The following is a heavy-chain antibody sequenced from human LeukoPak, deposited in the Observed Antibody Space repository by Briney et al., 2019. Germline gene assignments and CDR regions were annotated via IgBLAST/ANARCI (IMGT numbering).Heavy chain of an antibody. V-gene: IGHV1-18*01. J-gene: IGHJ4*02. CDR2: ISAYNGNT. D-gene: IGHD2-21*02. CDR1: GYTFTSYG. Sequence: ASVKVSCKASGYTFTSYGISWVRQAPGQGLEWMGWISAYNGNTNYAQKLQGRVTMTTDTSTSTAYMELRSLRSDDTAVYYCARVKGHIVVVTAIDYWGQGTLVTVSS. CDR3: ARVKGHIVVVTAIDY.